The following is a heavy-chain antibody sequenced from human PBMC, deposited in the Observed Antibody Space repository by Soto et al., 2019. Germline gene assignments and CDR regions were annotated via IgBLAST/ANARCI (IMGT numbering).Heavy chain of an antibody. CDR1: GFTFSSYA. CDR3: PRGRISHRCMDV. V-gene: IGHV3-30-3*01. CDR2: ISYDGSNT. Sequence: SGRSLRLSCAASGFTFSSYAMHWVRQPPGKGLEWVAVISYDGSNTYYADSVKGRFSISRDNSKNTHYLQMNSLRADDTALYYCPRGRISHRCMDVWGQGTTVTVSS. J-gene: IGHJ6*02.